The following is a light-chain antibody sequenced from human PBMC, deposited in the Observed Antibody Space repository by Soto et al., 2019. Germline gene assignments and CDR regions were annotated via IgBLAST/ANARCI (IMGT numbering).Light chain of an antibody. V-gene: IGKV3-15*01. CDR2: DTS. Sequence: EIVVTQSPATLSVSPGERVTLSCRAGQSVSSSLAWYQQRPGQAPRLLIYDTSTRAAGIAARFSGSGSGTEFTLTISSLQSEDSAVYYCQQYVHWPPGAFGQGTKVDIK. CDR3: QQYVHWPPGA. J-gene: IGKJ1*01. CDR1: QSVSSS.